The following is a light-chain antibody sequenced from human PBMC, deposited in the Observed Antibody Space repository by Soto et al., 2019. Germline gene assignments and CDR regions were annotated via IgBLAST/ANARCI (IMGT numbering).Light chain of an antibody. CDR1: QSVSSS. Sequence: EIVMTQSPATLSVSPGERVTLSCRASQSVSSSLAWYQQKPAQDPWLLIYGASTRATGIPAGFSGSGSGTEFALTISSLQSEAFAFYYYQYHNNWPPFTFGPGTTVDIK. V-gene: IGKV3-15*01. J-gene: IGKJ3*01. CDR3: QYHNNWPPFT. CDR2: GAS.